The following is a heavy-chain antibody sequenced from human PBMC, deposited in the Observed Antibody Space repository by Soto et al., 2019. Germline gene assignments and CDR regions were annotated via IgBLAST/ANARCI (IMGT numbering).Heavy chain of an antibody. J-gene: IGHJ4*02. D-gene: IGHD5-12*01. V-gene: IGHV3-23*01. Sequence: EVQLLESGGGLVQPGGSLRLSCAASGFTFSTYVMSWVRQAPGQGLEWVSAISGSGGSTYYADFVKGRFTISRDNSKNTLWLQMNSLRAEDTAVYYCAKGSRDGYNTFDYWGQGTLVTVSS. CDR1: GFTFSTYV. CDR3: AKGSRDGYNTFDY. CDR2: ISGSGGST.